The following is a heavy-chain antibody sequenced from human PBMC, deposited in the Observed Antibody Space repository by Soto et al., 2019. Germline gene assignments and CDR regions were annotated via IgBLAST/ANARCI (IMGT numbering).Heavy chain of an antibody. V-gene: IGHV3-48*03. CDR1: GFSFRGFE. Sequence: DEQLVESGGGLVQPGGSLRPSCAASGFSFRGFEMNWVRQAPGKGLEWLSYITASGTVTHYADSVKGRFTISRDNAKNSLFLHMSSLRADDTAIYYCARAMIIVEYGMDIWGQGTAVTVSS. D-gene: IGHD3-22*01. CDR3: ARAMIIVEYGMDI. CDR2: ITASGTVT. J-gene: IGHJ6*02.